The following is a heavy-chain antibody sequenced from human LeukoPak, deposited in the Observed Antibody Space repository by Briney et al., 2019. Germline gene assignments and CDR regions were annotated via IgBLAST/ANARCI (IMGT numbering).Heavy chain of an antibody. CDR2: INQDGSEK. CDR3: ASLITTTIFGVVSRFDP. J-gene: IGHJ5*02. Sequence: GGSLRLSCAASGFTFNQYVIHWARQAPGKGLEWVANINQDGSEKYYVDSVKGRFTISRDNAKKSLYLQMNSLRAEDTAMYYCASLITTTIFGVVSRFDPWGQGTLVTVSS. V-gene: IGHV3-7*03. CDR1: GFTFNQYV. D-gene: IGHD3-3*01.